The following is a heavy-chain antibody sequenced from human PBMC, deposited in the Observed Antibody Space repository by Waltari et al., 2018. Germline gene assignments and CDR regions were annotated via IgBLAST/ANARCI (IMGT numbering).Heavy chain of an antibody. CDR3: ARAPLMVRGAGLY. V-gene: IGHV1-2*06. D-gene: IGHD3-10*01. CDR1: GYPFTGCH. Sequence: QVQLVQAGAEGKKPGASVQVSCKASGYPFTGCHMHRVPQAPGQGREWMERLNPNSGGTNYAQKFQGRVTMTRDTSISTAYMELSMLRSDDTAVYYCARAPLMVRGAGLYWGQGTLVTVSS. J-gene: IGHJ4*02. CDR2: LNPNSGGT.